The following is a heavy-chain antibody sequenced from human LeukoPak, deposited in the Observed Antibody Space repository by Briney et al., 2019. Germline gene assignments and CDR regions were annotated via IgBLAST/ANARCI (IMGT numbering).Heavy chain of an antibody. V-gene: IGHV3-43*01. CDR2: ISWDGGST. CDR1: GFTFDDYT. J-gene: IGHJ6*02. CDR3: AKDLYGSGSYYKRGHYYYYGMDV. Sequence: GGSLRLSCAASGFTFDDYTMPWARQAPGKGLEWVSLISWDGGSTYYADSVKGRFTISRDNSKNSLYLQMNSLRTEDTALYYCAKDLYGSGSYYKRGHYYYYGMDVWGQGTTVTVSS. D-gene: IGHD3-10*01.